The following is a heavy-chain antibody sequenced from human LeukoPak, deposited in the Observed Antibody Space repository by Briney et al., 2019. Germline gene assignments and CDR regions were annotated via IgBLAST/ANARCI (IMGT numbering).Heavy chain of an antibody. D-gene: IGHD3-3*01. V-gene: IGHV3-15*01. CDR2: IKSKTDGGTT. Sequence: GGSLRLSCAASGFTVSNNYMSWVRQAPGKGLEWVGRIKSKTDGGTTDYAAPVKGRLSISRDDSKNTLYLQMNSLRTEDTAVYYCTTGDLPGAFDIWGQGTMVTVYS. CDR3: TTGDLPGAFDI. J-gene: IGHJ3*02. CDR1: GFTVSNNY.